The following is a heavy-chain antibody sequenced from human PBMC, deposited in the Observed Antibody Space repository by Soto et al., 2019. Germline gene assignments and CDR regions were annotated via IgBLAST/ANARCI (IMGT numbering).Heavy chain of an antibody. CDR2: ISSSSSTI. Sequence: GGSLRLSCAASGFTFSSYSMNWVRQAPGKGLEWVSYISSSSSTIYYADSVKGRFIISRDNTKNSLYLQMDSLGAEDTAVYFCASGLWTFQHWGQGTLVTVSS. CDR1: GFTFSSYS. D-gene: IGHD3-10*01. V-gene: IGHV3-48*04. CDR3: ASGLWTFQH. J-gene: IGHJ1*01.